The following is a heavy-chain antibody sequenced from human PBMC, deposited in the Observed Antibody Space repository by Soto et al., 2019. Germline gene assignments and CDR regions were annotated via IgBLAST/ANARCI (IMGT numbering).Heavy chain of an antibody. Sequence: SETLSLTCTVSGGSISSGGYYWSWIRQHPGKGLEWIGYIYYSGSTYYNPSLKSRVTISVDTSKNQFSLKLSSVTAADTAVYYCARAYSSSWYYFDYWGQGTLVTVSS. CDR2: IYYSGST. D-gene: IGHD6-13*01. V-gene: IGHV4-31*03. J-gene: IGHJ4*02. CDR1: GGSISSGGYY. CDR3: ARAYSSSWYYFDY.